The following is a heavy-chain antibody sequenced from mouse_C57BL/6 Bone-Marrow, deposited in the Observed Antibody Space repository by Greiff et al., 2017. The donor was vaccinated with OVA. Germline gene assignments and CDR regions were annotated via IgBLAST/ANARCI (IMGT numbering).Heavy chain of an antibody. CDR1: GYTFTDSN. CDR2: INPTNGGT. Sequence: EVQLQQSGPELVKPGASVKIPCTASGYTFTDSNMHWVKQSHGQSLEWIGGINPTNGGTIYNQKFKGKATLTVDKSSSTAYMELRSLTSEDTAVYYCARDYDDVYAMDYWGQGTSVTVSS. D-gene: IGHD2-4*01. J-gene: IGHJ4*01. CDR3: ARDYDDVYAMDY. V-gene: IGHV1-18*01.